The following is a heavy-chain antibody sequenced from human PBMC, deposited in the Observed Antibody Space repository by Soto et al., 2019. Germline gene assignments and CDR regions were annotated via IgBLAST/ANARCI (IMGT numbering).Heavy chain of an antibody. CDR2: IYYSGST. Sequence: PSETLSLTCTVSGGSISSYYWSWIRQPPGKGLEWIGYIYYSGSTNYNPSLKSRVTISVDTSKNQFSLKLSSVTAADTAVYYCARGEWDCSGGSRYQSAEYFQHWGQGTLVTVSS. CDR1: GGSISSYY. CDR3: ARGEWDCSGGSRYQSAEYFQH. J-gene: IGHJ1*01. D-gene: IGHD2-15*01. V-gene: IGHV4-59*01.